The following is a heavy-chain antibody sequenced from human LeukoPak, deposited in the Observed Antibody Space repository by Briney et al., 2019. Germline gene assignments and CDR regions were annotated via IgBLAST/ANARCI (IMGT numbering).Heavy chain of an antibody. CDR1: GFTFSSYA. CDR2: ISGSGGNT. Sequence: GGSLRLSCAASGFTFSSYAMTWARQAPGKGLEWVSGISGSGGNTYYTDSVRGRLSISRDNSKDTLYLQMDSLRAEDTAVYYCAKSLLQWDAFDLWGQGTVVTVSS. V-gene: IGHV3-23*01. CDR3: AKSLLQWDAFDL. D-gene: IGHD6-19*01. J-gene: IGHJ3*01.